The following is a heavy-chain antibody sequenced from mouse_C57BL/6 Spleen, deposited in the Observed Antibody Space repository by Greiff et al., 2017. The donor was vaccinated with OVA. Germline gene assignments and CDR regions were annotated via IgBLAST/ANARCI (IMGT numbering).Heavy chain of an antibody. CDR2: IRNKANGYTT. V-gene: IGHV7-3*01. CDR1: GFTFTDYY. Sequence: EVKLMESGGGLVQPGGSLSLSCAASGFTFTDYYMSWVRQPPGKALEWLGFIRNKANGYTTESSASVKGLFTISRDNSQSILYLQMNALRAEDSATYYCSSLLSRSYWYFDVWGTGTTVTVSS. CDR3: SSLLSRSYWYFDV. J-gene: IGHJ1*03. D-gene: IGHD1-1*01.